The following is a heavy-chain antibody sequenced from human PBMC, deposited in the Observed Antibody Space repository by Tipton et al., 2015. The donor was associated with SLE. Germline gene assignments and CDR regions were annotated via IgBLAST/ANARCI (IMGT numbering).Heavy chain of an antibody. V-gene: IGHV4-38-2*02. CDR1: GYSISSGYC. D-gene: IGHD3-16*01. Sequence: TLSLTCSVSGYSISSGYCWGWIRQPPGKGLEWIGSTYHSGSTYYNSSLKSRVTISVDTSKNQFSLRLSSVTAADTAVYYCARHDEGGWVYWGQGTLVTVSS. CDR3: ARHDEGGWVY. J-gene: IGHJ4*02. CDR2: TYHSGST.